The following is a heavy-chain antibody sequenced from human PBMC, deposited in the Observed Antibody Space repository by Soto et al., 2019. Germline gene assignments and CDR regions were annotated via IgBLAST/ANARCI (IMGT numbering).Heavy chain of an antibody. Sequence: QVQLVQSGTEVKEPGASVKVSCKASGYTFISYDINWVRQASGQGLEWMGWMNPNSGNAGYVQKFQGRVTMTRNTSISTAYMELSRLRSEDTAIYYCARMWVGTMVSDSWGQGTLVTVSS. J-gene: IGHJ4*02. CDR3: ARMWVGTMVSDS. CDR1: GYTFISYD. D-gene: IGHD3-10*01. V-gene: IGHV1-8*01. CDR2: MNPNSGNA.